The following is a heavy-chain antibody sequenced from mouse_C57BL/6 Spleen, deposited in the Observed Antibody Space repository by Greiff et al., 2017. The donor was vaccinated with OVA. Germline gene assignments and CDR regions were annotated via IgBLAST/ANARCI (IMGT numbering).Heavy chain of an antibody. CDR1: GYTFTSYW. V-gene: IGHV1-55*01. CDR3: SRSGECYETAY. CDR2: IYPGSGSP. Sequence: QVQLQQPGAELVKPGASVKMSCKASGYTFTSYWITWVKQRPGQGLEWIGDIYPGSGSPNYNEKFKSKATLTVDTSSSTAYMQLSSLTSEDSAVYYCSRSGECYETAYWGQGTLVTVSA. J-gene: IGHJ3*01. D-gene: IGHD2-12*01.